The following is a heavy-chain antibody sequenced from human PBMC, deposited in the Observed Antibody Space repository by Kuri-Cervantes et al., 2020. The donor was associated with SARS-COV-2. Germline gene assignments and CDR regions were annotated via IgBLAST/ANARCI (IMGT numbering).Heavy chain of an antibody. D-gene: IGHD1-26*01. J-gene: IGHJ4*02. CDR1: GYTFTGYY. CDR3: ARASSGSYYRFGC. CDR2: INPNSGGT. V-gene: IGHV1-2*02. Sequence: ASVKVSCKASGYTFTGYYMHWVRQAPGQGLEWMGWINPNSGGTNYAQKFQGRVTMTRDTSISTAYMELSRLRSDDTAVYYCARASSGSYYRFGCWGQGTRDTVSS.